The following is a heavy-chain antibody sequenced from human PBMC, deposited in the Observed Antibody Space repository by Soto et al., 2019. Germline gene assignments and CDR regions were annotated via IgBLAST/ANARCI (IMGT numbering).Heavy chain of an antibody. CDR3: XRGLGTNGLXV. D-gene: IGHD7-27*01. CDR1: GYKFTTYG. CDR2: ISTYNGNT. J-gene: IGHJ6*02. Sequence: QVQLLQSGAEVKKPGASVKVSCKASGYKFTTYGITWVRQAPGQGLEWLGGISTYNGNTDYAQNLQDRVTMTTETSTSTAYLEVRSLTSXXXXXXXXXRGLGTNGLXVXGQGTT. V-gene: IGHV1-18*04.